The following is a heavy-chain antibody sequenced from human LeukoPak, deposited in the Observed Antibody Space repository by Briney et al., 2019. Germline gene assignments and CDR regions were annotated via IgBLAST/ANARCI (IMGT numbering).Heavy chain of an antibody. CDR2: IIPIFGTA. CDR3: ARVNCGGDCYSDRGAFDI. CDR1: GGTFSRYD. D-gene: IGHD2-21*02. Sequence: SVKVSCKASGGTFSRYDISWVRQAPGQGLEWMGGIIPIFGTANYAQKFQGRVTITADESTSTAYMELSSLRSEDTAVYYCARVNCGGDCYSDRGAFDIWGQGTMVTVSS. V-gene: IGHV1-69*13. J-gene: IGHJ3*02.